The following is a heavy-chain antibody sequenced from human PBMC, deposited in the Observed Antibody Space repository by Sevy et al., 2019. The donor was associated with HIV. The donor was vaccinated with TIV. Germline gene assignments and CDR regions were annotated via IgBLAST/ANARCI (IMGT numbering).Heavy chain of an antibody. CDR2: IWNDGSNK. CDR3: ARDVRGEGIRPGDLDY. J-gene: IGHJ4*02. D-gene: IGHD3-16*01. CDR1: GFTFSDYG. Sequence: GGSLRLSCAASGFTFSDYGMQWVRQAPGKGLEWVAVIWNDGSNKYYADSVKGRFTTSRDNSSNTLYLQTNSLRAEDTAVYYCARDVRGEGIRPGDLDYWGQGTLVTVSS. V-gene: IGHV3-33*01.